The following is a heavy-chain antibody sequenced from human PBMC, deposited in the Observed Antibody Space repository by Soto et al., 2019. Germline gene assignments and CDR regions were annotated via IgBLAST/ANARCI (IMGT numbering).Heavy chain of an antibody. CDR2: MNPNSGNT. CDR3: ARTGVLRYFDWSLGWFDP. V-gene: IGHV1-8*01. Sequence: GASVKVSCKASGYTFTSYDINWVRQATGQGLEWMGWMNPNSGNTGYAQKFQGRVTMTRNTPISTAYMELSSLRSEDTAVYYCARTGVLRYFDWSLGWFDPWGQGTLVTVSS. D-gene: IGHD3-9*01. CDR1: GYTFTSYD. J-gene: IGHJ5*02.